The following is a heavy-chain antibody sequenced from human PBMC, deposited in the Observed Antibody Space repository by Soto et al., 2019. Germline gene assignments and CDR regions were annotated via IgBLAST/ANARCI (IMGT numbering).Heavy chain of an antibody. Sequence: ASVKVSLKASGSTLNTCYSSWLRQAPGQGLEWIGWISTYNGNTNYVPKFQGRITLTTDTSTSTAYMELRSLRSEDTAVYYCARVSCDVAGGGGCGYYYYYYGMDVWGQGTTVTVSS. D-gene: IGHD2-21*01. CDR1: GSTLNTCY. V-gene: IGHV1-18*01. CDR3: ARVSCDVAGGGGCGYYYYYYGMDV. J-gene: IGHJ6*02. CDR2: ISTYNGNT.